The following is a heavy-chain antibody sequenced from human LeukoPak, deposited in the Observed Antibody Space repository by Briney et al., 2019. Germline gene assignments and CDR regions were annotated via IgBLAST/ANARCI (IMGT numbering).Heavy chain of an antibody. CDR2: IYHSGST. V-gene: IGHV4-30-2*01. Sequence: PSQTLSLTCAVSGGSISSGGYSWSWIRQPPGKGLEWIGYIYHSGSTYYNPSLKSRVTISVDRSKNQFSLKLSSVTAADTAVYYCARDCREIYYDSSGYYYYYYGMDVWGQGTTVTVSS. CDR3: ARDCREIYYDSSGYYYYYYGMDV. D-gene: IGHD3-22*01. CDR1: GGSISSGGYS. J-gene: IGHJ6*02.